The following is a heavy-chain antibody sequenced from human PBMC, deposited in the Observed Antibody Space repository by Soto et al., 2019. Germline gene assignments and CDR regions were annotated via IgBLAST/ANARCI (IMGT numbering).Heavy chain of an antibody. Sequence: SETLSLTCTVSCDSMATGGHYYNWIRQVPGKGLEWIGYVYYSGATHYTPSLRARATISRDTSKNQFSLRLISVTAADTALYYCARDKDLQPTVWGFWGQGIQVTVS. D-gene: IGHD3-16*01. V-gene: IGHV4-31*03. CDR1: CDSMATGGHY. J-gene: IGHJ4*02. CDR3: ARDKDLQPTVWGF. CDR2: VYYSGAT.